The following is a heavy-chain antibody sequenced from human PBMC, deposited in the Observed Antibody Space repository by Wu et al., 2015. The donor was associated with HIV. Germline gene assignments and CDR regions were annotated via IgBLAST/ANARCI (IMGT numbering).Heavy chain of an antibody. CDR3: ARGDFTTPRAGHWFAP. J-gene: IGHJ5*02. D-gene: IGHD1-1*01. CDR2: INPNSGGT. Sequence: QVQLVQSGAEVKKPGASVKVSCQASGYTFTGFYMHWVRQAPGQGLEWMGWINPNSGGTNYAQKFQGRVTMTRDTSISTAYVELSRLRSDDTALYYCARGDFTTPRAGHWFAPWGQGTLVHRLL. CDR1: GYTFTGFY. V-gene: IGHV1-2*02.